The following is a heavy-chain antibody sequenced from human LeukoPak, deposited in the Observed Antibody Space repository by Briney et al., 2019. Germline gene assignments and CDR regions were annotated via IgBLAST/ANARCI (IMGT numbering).Heavy chain of an antibody. D-gene: IGHD1/OR15-1a*01. V-gene: IGHV3-21*04. CDR3: AREGTGYAGGYYYYMDV. Sequence: PGGSLRLSCAASGFTFSSYSMNWVRQAPGKGLEWVSSISSSSSYIYYADSVKGRFTISRDNAKNSLYLQMNSLRAEDTALYYCAREGTGYAGGYYYYMDVWGKGTTVTVSS. CDR2: ISSSSSYI. CDR1: GFTFSSYS. J-gene: IGHJ6*03.